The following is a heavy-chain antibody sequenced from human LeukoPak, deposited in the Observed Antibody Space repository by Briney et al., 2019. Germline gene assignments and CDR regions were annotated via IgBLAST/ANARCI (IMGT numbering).Heavy chain of an antibody. D-gene: IGHD3-10*01. CDR1: GGSFSGYY. V-gene: IGHV4-34*01. CDR2: INHSGST. CDR3: ARGRITMVRGVITAFFDY. J-gene: IGHJ4*02. Sequence: SETLSLTCAVYGGSFSGYYWSWIRQPPGKGLEWIGEINHSGSTNYNPSLKSRVTISVDTSKNQFSLKLSSVTAADTAAYYCARGRITMVRGVITAFFDYWGQGTLVTVSS.